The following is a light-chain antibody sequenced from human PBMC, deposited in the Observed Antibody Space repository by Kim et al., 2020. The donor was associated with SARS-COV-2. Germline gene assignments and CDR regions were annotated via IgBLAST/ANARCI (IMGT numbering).Light chain of an antibody. CDR3: SSYTSSTTVV. J-gene: IGLJ3*02. CDR2: EVT. V-gene: IGLV2-18*02. CDR1: SSDVGSYNR. Sequence: QSALTQPPSVSGSPGQSVTISCTGTSSDVGSYNRVSWYQQPPGTAPKLMIYEVTNRPSGVPDRFSGSKSGNTASLMISGLQAEDEADYYCSSYTSSTTVVFGGGTQLTVL.